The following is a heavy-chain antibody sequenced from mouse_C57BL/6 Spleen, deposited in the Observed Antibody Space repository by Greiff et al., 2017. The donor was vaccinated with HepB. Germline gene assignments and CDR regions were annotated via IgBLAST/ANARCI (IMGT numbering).Heavy chain of an antibody. CDR3: ARTYYYGSSYVAY. J-gene: IGHJ3*01. CDR1: GYTFTSYW. Sequence: QVQLQQPGAELVKPGASVKLSCKASGYTFTSYWMHWVKQRPGQGLEWIGMIHPNSGSTNYNEKFKSKATLTVDKSSSTAYMQLSSLTSEDSAVYYCARTYYYGSSYVAYWGQGTLVTVSA. D-gene: IGHD1-1*01. CDR2: IHPNSGST. V-gene: IGHV1-64*01.